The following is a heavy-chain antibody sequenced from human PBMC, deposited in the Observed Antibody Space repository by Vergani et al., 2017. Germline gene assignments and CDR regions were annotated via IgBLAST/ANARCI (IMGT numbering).Heavy chain of an antibody. CDR2: IKQDGSEK. Sequence: EVQLVESGGGLVQPGGSLRLSCAASGFTFSSYWMSWVRQAPGKGLEWVANIKQDGSEKYYVDSVKGRFTISRDNAKNTLYLQMNSLRAEDTAVYYCARASSSSSGWYGYWGQGTLVTVSS. CDR3: ARASSSSSGWYGY. V-gene: IGHV3-7*01. CDR1: GFTFSSYW. D-gene: IGHD6-19*01. J-gene: IGHJ4*02.